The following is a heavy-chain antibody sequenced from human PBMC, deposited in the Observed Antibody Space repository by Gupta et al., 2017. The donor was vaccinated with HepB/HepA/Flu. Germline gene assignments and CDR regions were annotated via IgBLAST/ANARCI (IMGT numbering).Heavy chain of an antibody. Sequence: QVQLQQWGAGLLKPAETLSLTCAVYAGSFSGYYWSCIRQPPGKGLEWIGEINHSGSTNYNPSLKSRVTISVDTSKNQFSLKLSSVTAADTAVYYCARYSSSWSLGAFDIWGQGTMVTVSS. D-gene: IGHD6-13*01. CDR2: INHSGST. CDR1: AGSFSGYY. CDR3: ARYSSSWSLGAFDI. V-gene: IGHV4-34*01. J-gene: IGHJ3*02.